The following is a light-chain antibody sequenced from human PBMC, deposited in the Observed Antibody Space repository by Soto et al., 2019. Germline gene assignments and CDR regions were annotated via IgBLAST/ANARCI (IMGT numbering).Light chain of an antibody. CDR2: AST. J-gene: IGKJ2*01. V-gene: IGKV3-20*01. CDR1: QSVSSNH. CDR3: QQYGSSPYT. Sequence: EIVVTQSPSTLSLSPGERATLSCRASQSVSSNHLAWYQQKPGQAPRLLIFASTGRPTVIPDRFTGSGSGTDFTLTISRLEPEDFSMYYCQQYGSSPYTFGQGNKVEIK.